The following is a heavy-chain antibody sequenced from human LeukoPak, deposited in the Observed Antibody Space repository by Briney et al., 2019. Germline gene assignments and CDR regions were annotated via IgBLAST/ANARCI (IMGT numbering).Heavy chain of an antibody. D-gene: IGHD2-2*01. CDR2: ISSSSSYI. CDR1: GFTFSSYS. J-gene: IGHJ4*02. V-gene: IGHV3-21*01. CDR3: ARDHVPAAHFDY. Sequence: PGGSLRLSCAASGFTFSSYSMNWVRQAPGKGLEWVSSISSSSSYIYYADSVKGRFTISRDNAKNSLYLQMNSLRAEDTAVYYCARDHVPAAHFDYWGQGTLVTVSS.